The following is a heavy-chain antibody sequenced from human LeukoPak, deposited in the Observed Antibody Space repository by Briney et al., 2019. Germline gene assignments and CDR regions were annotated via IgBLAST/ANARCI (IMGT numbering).Heavy chain of an antibody. Sequence: ASVKVSCKASGYTFTGYYMHWVRQAPGQGLEWMGRINPDSGGTNYAQKFQGRVTMTRDTSISTAYMDLSRLRSDDTAVYYCARGDSSGYMNFDYWGQGTLVTVSS. CDR1: GYTFTGYY. CDR2: INPDSGGT. V-gene: IGHV1-2*06. D-gene: IGHD3-22*01. J-gene: IGHJ4*02. CDR3: ARGDSSGYMNFDY.